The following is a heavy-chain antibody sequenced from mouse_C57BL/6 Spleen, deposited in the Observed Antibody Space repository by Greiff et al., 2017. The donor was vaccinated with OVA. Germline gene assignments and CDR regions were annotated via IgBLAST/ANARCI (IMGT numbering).Heavy chain of an antibody. CDR1: GYTFTSYW. CDR3: TRRDYDRYYFDY. V-gene: IGHV1-5*01. D-gene: IGHD2-4*01. CDR2: IYPGNSDT. J-gene: IGHJ2*01. Sequence: VQLQQSGTVLARPGASVKMSCKTSGYTFTSYWMHWVKQRPGQGLEWIGAIYPGNSDTSYNQKFKGKAKLTAVTSASTAYMELSSLTNEDSAVYYCTRRDYDRYYFDYWGQGTTLTVSS.